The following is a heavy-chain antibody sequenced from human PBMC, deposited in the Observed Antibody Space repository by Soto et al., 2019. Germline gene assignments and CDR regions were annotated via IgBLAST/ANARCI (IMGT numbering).Heavy chain of an antibody. CDR3: AEGTPQGGGFNWFEP. V-gene: IGHV3-30*18. CDR2: ISYDGSNK. J-gene: IGHJ5*02. Sequence: GGSLRLSCAASGFTFSSYGMHWVRQAPGKGLEWVAVISYDGSNKYYADSVKGRFTISRDNSKNTLYLQMNSLRAEDTAVYYCAEGTPQGGGFNWFEPWGQGTLVTVSS. D-gene: IGHD3-16*01. CDR1: GFTFSSYG.